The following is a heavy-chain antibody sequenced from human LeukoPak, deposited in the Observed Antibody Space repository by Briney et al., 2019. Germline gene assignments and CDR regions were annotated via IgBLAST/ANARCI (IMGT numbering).Heavy chain of an antibody. D-gene: IGHD2/OR15-2a*01. CDR2: ISWNSGSI. J-gene: IGHJ4*02. CDR3: AKDMGPALYGVGDY. Sequence: PGGSLRLSCAASGFTFDDYAMHWVRQAPGKGLEWVSGISWNSGSIGYADSVKGRFTISRDNAKNSLYLQMNSLRAEDMALYYCAKDMGPALYGVGDYWGQGTLVTVSS. CDR1: GFTFDDYA. V-gene: IGHV3-9*03.